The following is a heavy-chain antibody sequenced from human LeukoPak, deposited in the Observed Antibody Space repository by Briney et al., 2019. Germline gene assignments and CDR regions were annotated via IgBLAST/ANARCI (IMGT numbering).Heavy chain of an antibody. CDR1: GFTFSSYW. J-gene: IGHJ4*02. CDR2: IKQDGSEK. D-gene: IGHD3-22*01. CDR3: ARINTYYYDRSGFLRLVVTDY. V-gene: IGHV3-7*01. Sequence: GGSLSLSCAASGFTFSSYWMSWVRKAQGKGLEWVANIKQDGSEKYYVDSVKGRFTISRDNAKNSLYLQMNSLRAEDTAVYYCARINTYYYDRSGFLRLVVTDYWGQGTLVTVSS.